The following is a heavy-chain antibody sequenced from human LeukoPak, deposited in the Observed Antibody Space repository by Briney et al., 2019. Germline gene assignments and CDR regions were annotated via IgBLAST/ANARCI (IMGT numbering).Heavy chain of an antibody. V-gene: IGHV4-30-4*01. J-gene: IGHJ3*02. CDR1: GGSISSGDYY. CDR3: ARAPVLRYFDWSRASDAFDI. CDR2: IYYSGST. D-gene: IGHD3-9*01. Sequence: SETLSLTCTVPGGSISSGDYYWSWIRQPPGKGLEWIGYIYYSGSTYYNPSLKSRVTISVDTSKNQFSLKLSSVTAADTAVYYCARAPVLRYFDWSRASDAFDIWGQGTMVTVSS.